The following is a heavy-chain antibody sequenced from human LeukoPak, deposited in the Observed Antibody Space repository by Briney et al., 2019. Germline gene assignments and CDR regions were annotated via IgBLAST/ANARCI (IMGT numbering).Heavy chain of an antibody. CDR1: GGSFSGYY. CDR3: ARVGEIQLWLSRYFDL. D-gene: IGHD5-18*01. Sequence: SETLSLTCAVYGGSFSGYYWSWIRQPPGKGLEWIGEINHSGSTNYNPSLKSRVTISVDTSKNQFSLKLSSVTAADTAVYYCARVGEIQLWLSRYFDLWGRGTLVTVSS. V-gene: IGHV4-34*01. CDR2: INHSGST. J-gene: IGHJ2*01.